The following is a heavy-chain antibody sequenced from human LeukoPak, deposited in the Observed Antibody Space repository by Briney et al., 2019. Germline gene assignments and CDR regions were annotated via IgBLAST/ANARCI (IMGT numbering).Heavy chain of an antibody. Sequence: GGSLRLSCAASGFTFSSYWMSWVRQAPGKGLEWVANIKQDGSEKYYVDSVKGRFTISRDNAKNSLYLQMNSLRAEDTAVYYCARQDYDFWSGPNKNWFDPWGQGTLVTVSS. V-gene: IGHV3-7*01. CDR1: GFTFSSYW. CDR2: IKQDGSEK. J-gene: IGHJ5*02. D-gene: IGHD3-3*01. CDR3: ARQDYDFWSGPNKNWFDP.